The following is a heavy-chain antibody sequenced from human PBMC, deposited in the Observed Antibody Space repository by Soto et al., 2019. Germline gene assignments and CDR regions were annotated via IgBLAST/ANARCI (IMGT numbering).Heavy chain of an antibody. CDR2: IKSKTDGGTT. CDR3: TTDPIVVVPAAGEHYGMDV. V-gene: IGHV3-15*01. CDR1: GFTFSNAW. D-gene: IGHD2-2*01. Sequence: EVQLVESGGGLVKPGGSLRLSCAASGFTFSNAWMSWVRQAPGKGLEWVGRIKSKTDGGTTDYAAPVKGRFTISRDDSKNTLYLQMNSLKTEDTAVYYCTTDPIVVVPAAGEHYGMDVWGQGTTVTVSS. J-gene: IGHJ6*02.